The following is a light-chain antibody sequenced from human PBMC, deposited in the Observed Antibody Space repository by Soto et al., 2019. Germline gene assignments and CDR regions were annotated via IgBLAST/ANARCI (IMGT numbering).Light chain of an antibody. CDR1: QSVSSSY. CDR3: QQYGRSPFT. CDR2: GAS. Sequence: EIVLTQSPGTLSLSPGERATLSCRASQSVSSSYLAWYQQKPGQAPRLLIYGASSRATGIPDRFSGSVSGTDFTLTISRLEPEDFAVYYCQQYGRSPFTFGPGTKVDIK. J-gene: IGKJ3*01. V-gene: IGKV3-20*01.